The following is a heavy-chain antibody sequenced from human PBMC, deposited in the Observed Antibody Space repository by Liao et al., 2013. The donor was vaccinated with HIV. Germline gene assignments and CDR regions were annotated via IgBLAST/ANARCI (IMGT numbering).Heavy chain of an antibody. Sequence: QVQLQESGPGLVRPSETLSLTCTVSGGSISSYYWTWIRQPAGKGLEWIGRIFSSGSTTYNPSLKSRLTMSVDTSKNQFSLKLSSVTAADTAVYYCARTDQYYDFWNGYENWFDPWGQGTLVTVSS. CDR3: ARTDQYYDFWNGYENWFDP. CDR1: GGSISSYY. CDR2: IFSSGST. D-gene: IGHD3-3*01. J-gene: IGHJ5*02. V-gene: IGHV4-4*07.